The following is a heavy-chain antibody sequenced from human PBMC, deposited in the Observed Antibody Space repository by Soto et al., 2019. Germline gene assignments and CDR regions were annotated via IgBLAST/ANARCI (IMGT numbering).Heavy chain of an antibody. CDR1: GFAFSSYA. V-gene: IGHV3-23*01. CDR3: VKDRITLVRGVYTL. J-gene: IGHJ4*02. CDR2: ISGSGNA. Sequence: EAQLLESGGGLVQPGGSLRLSCAASGFAFSSYAMNWVRQAPGRGLEWVSGISGSGNAYYADSVKGRFTISRDNSKSTLFLQMNSLRAEDTAVYYCVKDRITLVRGVYTLWGQGILVTVSS. D-gene: IGHD3-10*01.